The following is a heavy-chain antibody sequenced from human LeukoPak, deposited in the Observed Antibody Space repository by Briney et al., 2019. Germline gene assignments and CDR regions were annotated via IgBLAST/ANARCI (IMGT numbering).Heavy chain of an antibody. D-gene: IGHD2-21*02. CDR2: ITTRSSTI. Sequence: GGSLRLSCAASGSTFSTYWMSWVRQAPGKGLEWVSYITTRSSTIYYADSVKGRFTISRDNAKNSLFLQMNSLRAEDTAVYYCARANGGDVGMDVWGQGTTVTVSS. CDR3: ARANGGDVGMDV. V-gene: IGHV3-48*04. CDR1: GSTFSTYW. J-gene: IGHJ6*02.